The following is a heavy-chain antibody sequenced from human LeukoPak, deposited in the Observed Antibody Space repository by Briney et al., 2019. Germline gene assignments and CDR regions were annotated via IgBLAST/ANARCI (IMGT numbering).Heavy chain of an antibody. CDR1: GGSISSGDYY. D-gene: IGHD5-18*01. CDR3: ARVGRLWPDWYFDL. Sequence: PSETLSLTCTVSGGSISSGDYYWSWIRQPPGKGLEWIGYIYYSGSTYYNPSLKSRVTISVDTSKNQFSLKLSSVTAADTAVYYCARVGRLWPDWYFDLWGRGTLVTVSS. CDR2: IYYSGST. J-gene: IGHJ2*01. V-gene: IGHV4-30-4*01.